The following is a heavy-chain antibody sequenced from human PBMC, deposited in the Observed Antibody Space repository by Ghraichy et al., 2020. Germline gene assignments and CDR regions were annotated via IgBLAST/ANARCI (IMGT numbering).Heavy chain of an antibody. CDR2: IYYSGST. D-gene: IGHD4-17*01. CDR1: GGSISSSSYY. Sequence: SETLSLTCTVSGGSISSSSYYWGWIRQPPGKGLEWIGSIYYSGSTYYNPSLKSRVTISVDTSKNQFSLKLSSVTAADTAVYYCARAVTTRRLYYYYYYMVVWAKGPTFTV. J-gene: IGHJ6*03. CDR3: ARAVTTRRLYYYYYYMVV. V-gene: IGHV4-39*01.